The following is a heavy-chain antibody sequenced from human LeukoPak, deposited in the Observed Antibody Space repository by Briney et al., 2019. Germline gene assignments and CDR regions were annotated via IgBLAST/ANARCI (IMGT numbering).Heavy chain of an antibody. CDR3: ARDMLTHYYNSGGYYYGQPFGI. D-gene: IGHD3-22*01. V-gene: IGHV1-2*02. CDR2: INPHSGDT. J-gene: IGHJ3*02. CDR1: GYTFTGYY. Sequence: ASVKVSCKASGYTFTGYYLHWVRQAPGQGPVWMGWINPHSGDTKYAQKFQGRVTVTRDTSITTAYMEMSRLRSDDTAVYYCARDMLTHYYNSGGYYYGQPFGIWGQGTMVTVSS.